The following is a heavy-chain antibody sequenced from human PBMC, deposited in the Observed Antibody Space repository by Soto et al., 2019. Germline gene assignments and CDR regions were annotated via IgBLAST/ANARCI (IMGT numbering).Heavy chain of an antibody. Sequence: GGSLRLSCAASGFTFSDYYMSWIRQAPGKGLEWVSYISSSGSTIYYADSVKGRFTISRDNAKNSLYLQMNSLRAEDIAVYYCAIDSKILVVVTAFDYWGQGTLVTVSS. V-gene: IGHV3-11*01. CDR2: ISSSGSTI. CDR1: GFTFSDYY. J-gene: IGHJ4*02. D-gene: IGHD2-21*02. CDR3: AIDSKILVVVTAFDY.